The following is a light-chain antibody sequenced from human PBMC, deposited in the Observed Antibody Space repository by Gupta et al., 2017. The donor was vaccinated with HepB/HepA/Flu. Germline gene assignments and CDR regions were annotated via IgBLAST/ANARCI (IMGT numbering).Light chain of an antibody. V-gene: IGKV1-39*01. J-gene: IGKJ1*01. CDR2: AAS. CDR1: QSISSY. Sequence: DIQMTQSPSSLSASVGDRVTITCRASQSISSYLNWYQQKPGKAPKLMIYAASRVQRGVTSRFSGSGEGKDFTRTSSRRQQEACEDYYWQQSYSTRTFGQGTKVEIK. CDR3: QQSYSTRT.